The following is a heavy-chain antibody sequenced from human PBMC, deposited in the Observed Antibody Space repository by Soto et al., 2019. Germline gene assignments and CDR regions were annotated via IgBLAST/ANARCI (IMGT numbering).Heavy chain of an antibody. CDR1: GFTFSGSA. D-gene: IGHD2-15*01. CDR3: TRCSGGSCYSFDY. Sequence: GGSLRLSCAASGFTFSGSAMHRVRQASGKGLEWVGRIRSTTNSYATAYAASVKGRFTISRDDSKNTAYLQMNSLKTEDTAVYYCTRCSGGSCYSFDYWGQGTLVTVSS. CDR2: IRSTTNSYAT. J-gene: IGHJ4*02. V-gene: IGHV3-73*01.